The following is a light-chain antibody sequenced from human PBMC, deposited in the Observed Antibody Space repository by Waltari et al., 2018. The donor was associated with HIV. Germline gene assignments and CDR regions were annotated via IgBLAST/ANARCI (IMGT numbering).Light chain of an antibody. CDR3: CSYAGTSTYVA. CDR2: EVS. CDR1: SSDVGSYNL. J-gene: IGLJ2*01. V-gene: IGLV2-23*02. Sequence: QSALTQPASVSGSPARSITISCTGTSSDVGSYNLVSWYHQHPGKAPNLPIYEVSKRPSGVSNRFHGSKSGNTASLTISGLQAEDEADYYCCSYAGTSTYVAFGGGTKLTVL.